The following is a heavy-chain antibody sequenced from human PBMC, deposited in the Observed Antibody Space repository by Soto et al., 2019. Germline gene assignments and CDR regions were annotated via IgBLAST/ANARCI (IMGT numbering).Heavy chain of an antibody. CDR3: ASVAAGGDSSSWGYFQH. V-gene: IGHV3-48*02. CDR2: ISSSSSTI. D-gene: IGHD6-13*01. J-gene: IGHJ1*01. Sequence: GGSLRLSCAASGFTFSSYSMNWVRQAPGKGLEWVSYISSSSSTIYYADSVKGRFTISRDNAKNSLYLQMNSLRDEDTAVYSCASVAAGGDSSSWGYFQHWGQGTLVTVSS. CDR1: GFTFSSYS.